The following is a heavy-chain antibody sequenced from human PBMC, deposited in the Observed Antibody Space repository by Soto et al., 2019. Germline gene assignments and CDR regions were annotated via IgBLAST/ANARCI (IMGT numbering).Heavy chain of an antibody. V-gene: IGHV3-53*01. CDR3: ARDRVESRYPEYVQH. J-gene: IGHJ1*01. Sequence: EVQLVESGGGLIQPGGSLRLSCAASGFTVSSNYMSWVRQAPGKGLEWVSVIYSGGSTYYADSVKGRFTISRDNSKNTPSLKLNSLRAEYTAAYYCARDRVESRYPEYVQHWGQGTLVTVSS. D-gene: IGHD3-16*02. CDR1: GFTVSSNY. CDR2: IYSGGST.